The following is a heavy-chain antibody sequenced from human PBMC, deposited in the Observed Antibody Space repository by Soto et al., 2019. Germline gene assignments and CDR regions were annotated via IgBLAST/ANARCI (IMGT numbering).Heavy chain of an antibody. D-gene: IGHD6-13*01. Sequence: EVQLVESGGGLVQPGGSLRLSCAASGFTFSSYSMNWVRQAPGKGLEWVSYISSSSSSMYYADSVKGRFTISRDNAKHSLYLQMNSLRAEDTAVYYCAREFDSSSWYVYGFWGQGTLVTVSS. CDR1: GFTFSSYS. CDR2: ISSSSSSM. V-gene: IGHV3-48*01. J-gene: IGHJ4*02. CDR3: AREFDSSSWYVYGF.